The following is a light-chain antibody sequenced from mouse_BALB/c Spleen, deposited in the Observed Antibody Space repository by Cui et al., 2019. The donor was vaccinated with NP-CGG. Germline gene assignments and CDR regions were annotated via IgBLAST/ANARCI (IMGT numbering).Light chain of an antibody. CDR3: ALWYSNHWV. CDR1: TGTVTTSNY. Sequence: QAVVTQESALTTSPGETVTLTCRSRTGTVTTSNYANWVQEKPDHLFTGLIGGTNNRAPGVPPRFSGSLIGNKAALTITGAQTEDEAIYFCALWYSNHWVFGGGTKLTVL. J-gene: IGLJ1*01. CDR2: GTN. V-gene: IGLV1*01.